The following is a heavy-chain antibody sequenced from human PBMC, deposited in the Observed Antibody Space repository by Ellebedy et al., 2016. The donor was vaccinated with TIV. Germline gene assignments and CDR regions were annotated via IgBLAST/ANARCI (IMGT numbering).Heavy chain of an antibody. J-gene: IGHJ4*02. D-gene: IGHD3-3*01. CDR1: GYTFSSNA. V-gene: IGHV7-4-1*02. CDR3: ARERDVLSTIWLTSFDY. CDR2: INTNTGIP. Sequence: AASVKVSCKASGYTFSSNAMNWVRQAPGQGLLWMGWINTNTGIPTYAQGFTGRFVFSLDTSVSTAYLQISGLKTEDTAVYYCARERDVLSTIWLTSFDYWGQGTLVTVSS.